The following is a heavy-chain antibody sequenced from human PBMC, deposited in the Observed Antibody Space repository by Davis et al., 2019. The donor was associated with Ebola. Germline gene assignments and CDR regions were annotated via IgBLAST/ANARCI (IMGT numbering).Heavy chain of an antibody. CDR3: ARERDGSGWGRFDH. J-gene: IGHJ4*02. CDR2: IWYDGSYK. CDR1: GFSFSTYG. D-gene: IGHD6-19*01. Sequence: GESLKISCAASGFSFSTYGMHWVRQAPGKGLEWVAIIWYDGSYKYYADPVKGRFTISSENSKNTRYLQMNSLSAEDTGFYYGARERDGSGWGRFDHWGQGTLVTVSS. V-gene: IGHV3-33*01.